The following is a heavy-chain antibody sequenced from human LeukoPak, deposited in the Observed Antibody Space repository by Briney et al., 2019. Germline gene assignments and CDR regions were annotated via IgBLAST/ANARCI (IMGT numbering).Heavy chain of an antibody. CDR1: GFTVSSNY. CDR3: ARVGDDGCGGDCSYYYYYGMDV. D-gene: IGHD2-21*02. CDR2: IYSGGST. J-gene: IGHJ6*02. Sequence: GGSLRLSCAASGFTVSSNYMSWVRQAPGKGLEWVSVIYSGGSTYYADSVRGRFTISRDNSKNTLYLQMNSLGAEDTAVYYCARVGDDGCGGDCSYYYYYGMDVWGQGTTVTVSS. V-gene: IGHV3-53*01.